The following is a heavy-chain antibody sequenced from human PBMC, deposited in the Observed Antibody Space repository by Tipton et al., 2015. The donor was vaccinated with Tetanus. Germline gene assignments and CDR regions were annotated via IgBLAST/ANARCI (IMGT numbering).Heavy chain of an antibody. Sequence: GSLRLSCEASGFTFSSHWMSWVRQVPGKGLEWVANINQDGSAEFYVDSVKGRFTISRDNSKNSLSLQMNSLRADDTAVYYCVRRWFGTQYYFGMDVWGQGTTVPVSS. CDR1: GFTFSSHW. D-gene: IGHD2/OR15-2a*01. CDR3: VRRWFGTQYYFGMDV. J-gene: IGHJ6*02. V-gene: IGHV3-7*01. CDR2: INQDGSAE.